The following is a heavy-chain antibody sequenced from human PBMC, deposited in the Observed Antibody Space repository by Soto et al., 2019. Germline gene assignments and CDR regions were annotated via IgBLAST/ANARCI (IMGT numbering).Heavy chain of an antibody. D-gene: IGHD1-1*01. V-gene: IGHV1-69*02. Sequence: QVQLVQSGAGVKKPGSSVMLYCKASGGTFSSYTISWVRQAPGQGLEWMGRIIPVLGIANYAQKFQGRVTITADKSTSTAYMELSSLRSEDTAVYYCARRGTTGTTEHASRYYYYMDVWGKGTTVTDSS. CDR1: GGTFSSYT. CDR3: ARRGTTGTTEHASRYYYYMDV. CDR2: IIPVLGIA. J-gene: IGHJ6*03.